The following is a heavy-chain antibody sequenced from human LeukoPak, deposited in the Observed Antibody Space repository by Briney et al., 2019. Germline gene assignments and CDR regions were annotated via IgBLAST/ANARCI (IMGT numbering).Heavy chain of an antibody. CDR2: INHSGST. Sequence: GSLRLSCAASGFTFSSYSMNWVRQAPGKGLEWIGEINHSGSTNYNPSLKSRVTISVDTSKNQFSLKLSSVTAADTAVYYCARAIAVAGKFDYWGQGTLVTVSS. D-gene: IGHD6-19*01. CDR1: GFTFSSYS. CDR3: ARAIAVAGKFDY. J-gene: IGHJ4*02. V-gene: IGHV4-34*01.